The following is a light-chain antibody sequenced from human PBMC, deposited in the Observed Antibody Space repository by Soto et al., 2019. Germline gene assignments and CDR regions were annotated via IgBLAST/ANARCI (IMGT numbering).Light chain of an antibody. J-gene: IGKJ3*01. CDR1: RGIRND. V-gene: IGKV1-6*01. CDR3: LQKYFYPFT. CDR2: AAS. Sequence: AIPMTQSPSSLSASVGDRVTITCRTSRGIRNDIDWFQQKPGKAPKLLIYAASNLQSGVPARFSGSGSGTDFTLTISSLQPEDFATYYCLQKYFYPFTFGPGTKVDIK.